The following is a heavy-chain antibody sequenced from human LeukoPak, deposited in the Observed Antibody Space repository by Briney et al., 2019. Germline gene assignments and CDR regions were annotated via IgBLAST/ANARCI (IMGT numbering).Heavy chain of an antibody. CDR1: GFTFSSYE. CDR3: ASSEWELPRNDY. CDR2: ISSSGSTI. Sequence: GGSLRLSCAASGFTFSSYEMNWVRQAPGKGLEWVSYISSSGSTIYYADSVKGRFTISRDNAKNSLYLQMNSLRAEDTAVYYCASSEWELPRNDYWGQGTLVTVSS. D-gene: IGHD1-26*01. J-gene: IGHJ4*02. V-gene: IGHV3-48*03.